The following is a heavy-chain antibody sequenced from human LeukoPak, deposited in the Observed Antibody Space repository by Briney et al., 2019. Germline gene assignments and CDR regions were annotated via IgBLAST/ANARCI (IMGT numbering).Heavy chain of an antibody. CDR1: GFSVTNDY. CDR2: IYTAGAT. V-gene: IGHV3-53*01. Sequence: GGSLRLSCTASGFSVTNDYMSWVRQTPGKGLECVAMIYTAGATHYADSVKGRFTISRDGSKNTVYLQMKSLRAEDTAVYYCARASELDYWGQGTLVTVSS. CDR3: ARASELDY. J-gene: IGHJ4*02. D-gene: IGHD1-14*01.